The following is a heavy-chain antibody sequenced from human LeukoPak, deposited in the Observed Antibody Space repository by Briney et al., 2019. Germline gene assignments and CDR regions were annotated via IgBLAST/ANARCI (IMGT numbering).Heavy chain of an antibody. CDR3: ARANLLMVYATSTAPFDY. CDR1: GFTFSSYE. Sequence: GGSLRLSCAASGFTFSSYEINWVRQAPGKGLEWVSYISSSGSTIYYADSVKGRFTISRDNAKNSLYLQMNSLRAEDTAVYYCARANLLMVYATSTAPFDYWGQGTLVTVSS. J-gene: IGHJ4*02. V-gene: IGHV3-48*03. CDR2: ISSSGSTI. D-gene: IGHD2-8*01.